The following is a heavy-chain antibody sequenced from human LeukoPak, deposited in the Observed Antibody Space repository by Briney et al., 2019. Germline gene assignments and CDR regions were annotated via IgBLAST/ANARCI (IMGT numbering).Heavy chain of an antibody. CDR3: ARGSHYDFWSGTNWFDP. J-gene: IGHJ5*02. Sequence: SETLSLTCAVYGGSFSGYYWSWIRQPPGKGLEWIGEINHSGSTNYNPSLKSRVTISVDTSRNQFSLKLSSVTAADTAVYYCARGSHYDFWSGTNWFDPWGQGTLVTVSP. D-gene: IGHD3-3*01. V-gene: IGHV4-34*01. CDR1: GGSFSGYY. CDR2: INHSGST.